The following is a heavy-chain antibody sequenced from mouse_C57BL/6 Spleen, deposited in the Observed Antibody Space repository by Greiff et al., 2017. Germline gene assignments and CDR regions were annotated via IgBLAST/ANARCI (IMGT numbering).Heavy chain of an antibody. CDR3: ARHNLYYFDY. CDR2: ISNGGGST. Sequence: DVKLVESGGGLVQPGGSLKLSCAASGFTFSDYYMYWVRQTPEKRLGWVAYISNGGGSTYYPDTVKGRFTISRDNAKNTLYLQMSRLKSEDTAMYYCARHNLYYFDYWGQGTTLTVSS. V-gene: IGHV5-12*01. J-gene: IGHJ2*01. CDR1: GFTFSDYY.